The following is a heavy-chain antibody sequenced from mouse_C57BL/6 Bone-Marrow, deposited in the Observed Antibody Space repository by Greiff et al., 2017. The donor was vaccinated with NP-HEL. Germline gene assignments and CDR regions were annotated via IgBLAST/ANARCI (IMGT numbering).Heavy chain of an antibody. Sequence: VQLQQPGAELVRPGSSVKLSCKASGYTFTSYWMDWVKQRPGQGLEWIGNIYPSDSETHYTQKFKDKATLTVDKSSSTAYMQLSSLTSEDSAVYYCARVRDGYYWFAYWGQGTLVTVSA. V-gene: IGHV1-61*01. CDR2: IYPSDSET. CDR1: GYTFTSYW. D-gene: IGHD2-3*01. J-gene: IGHJ3*01. CDR3: ARVRDGYYWFAY.